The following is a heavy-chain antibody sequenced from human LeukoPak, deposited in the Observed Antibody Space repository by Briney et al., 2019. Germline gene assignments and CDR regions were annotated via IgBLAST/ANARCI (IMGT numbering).Heavy chain of an antibody. CDR3: AELGITMIGGV. CDR1: GFTFSNYG. CDR2: ISGSGGNT. Sequence: TGGSLRLSCAASGFTFSNYGMSWVRQAPGKGLEWVSTISGSGGNTYYADSVKGRFTISRDTSKNTLYLQMNSLRAEDTAVYYCAELGITMIGGVWGKGTTVTISS. V-gene: IGHV3-23*01. D-gene: IGHD3-10*02. J-gene: IGHJ6*04.